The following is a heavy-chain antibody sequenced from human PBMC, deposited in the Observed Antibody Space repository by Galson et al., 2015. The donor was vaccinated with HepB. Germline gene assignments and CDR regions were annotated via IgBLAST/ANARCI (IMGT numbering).Heavy chain of an antibody. Sequence: SLRLSCAASGFTVSGNYMSWVRQAPGEGLEWVSVIYSDGSTYYADSVKGRFTISRDNAKNSLYLQMNSLGAEDTAVYYCARGSGSFDYWGQGTLVTVSS. V-gene: IGHV3-66*01. CDR3: ARGSGSFDY. D-gene: IGHD7-27*01. CDR1: GFTVSGNY. CDR2: IYSDGST. J-gene: IGHJ4*02.